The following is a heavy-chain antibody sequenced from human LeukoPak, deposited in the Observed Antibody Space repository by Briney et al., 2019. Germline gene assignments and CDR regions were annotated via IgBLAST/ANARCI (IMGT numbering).Heavy chain of an antibody. J-gene: IGHJ5*02. D-gene: IGHD6-19*01. Sequence: ASVKVSCKASGYTFTSYGISWVRQAPGQGLEWMGWISAYNGNTNYAQKLQGRVTMTTDTSTSTAYMELRSLRSDDTAVYYCARDAHSIAVAGNALQPDEGWFDPWGQGTLVTVSS. CDR3: ARDAHSIAVAGNALQPDEGWFDP. V-gene: IGHV1-18*01. CDR1: GYTFTSYG. CDR2: ISAYNGNT.